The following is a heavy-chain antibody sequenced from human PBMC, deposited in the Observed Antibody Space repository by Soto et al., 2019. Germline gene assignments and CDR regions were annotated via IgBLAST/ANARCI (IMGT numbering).Heavy chain of an antibody. Sequence: PGESLKISCKGSGYSFTSYWIGWVRQMPGKGLEWMGIIYPGDSDTRYSPSFQGQVTTSADKSISTAYLQWSSLNASDTAMYYCARHNPRLRGYGSGSYYNSSIHDYGMDVWGQGTTVTVSS. J-gene: IGHJ6*02. CDR1: GYSFTSYW. V-gene: IGHV5-51*01. D-gene: IGHD3-10*01. CDR3: ARHNPRLRGYGSGSYYNSSIHDYGMDV. CDR2: IYPGDSDT.